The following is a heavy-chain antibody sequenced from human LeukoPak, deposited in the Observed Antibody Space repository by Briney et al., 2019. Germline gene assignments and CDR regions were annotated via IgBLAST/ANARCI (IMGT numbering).Heavy chain of an antibody. Sequence: KPSQTLSLTCTVSGASISTGGYYWSWIRQPPGKGLEWIGEIYHSGSTNYNPSLMSRVTISIDQSKSQFSLKLTSVTAADTAVYYCVRNGYYSVDYWGQGTLVTVSS. CDR3: VRNGYYSVDY. D-gene: IGHD3-22*01. CDR1: GASISTGGYY. J-gene: IGHJ4*02. V-gene: IGHV4-30-2*01. CDR2: IYHSGST.